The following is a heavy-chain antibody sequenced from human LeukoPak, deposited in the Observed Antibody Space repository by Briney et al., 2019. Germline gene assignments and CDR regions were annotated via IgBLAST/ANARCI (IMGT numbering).Heavy chain of an antibody. J-gene: IGHJ3*02. CDR1: GFTFSSYW. D-gene: IGHD3-3*01. V-gene: IGHV3-7*01. CDR3: ARGKITRTIFGVVPRAFDI. Sequence: GGSLRLSCAASGFTFSSYWMTWVRQAPGKGLEWVANIKQDGSEKYYVDSVKGRFTISRDNAKNSLYLQMNSLRAEDTAVYYCARGKITRTIFGVVPRAFDIWGQGTMVTVSS. CDR2: IKQDGSEK.